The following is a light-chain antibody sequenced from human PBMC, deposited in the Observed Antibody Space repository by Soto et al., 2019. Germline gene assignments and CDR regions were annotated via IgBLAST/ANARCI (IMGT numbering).Light chain of an antibody. CDR1: QTVLSN. CDR3: QQYNNWPIT. CDR2: GAS. J-gene: IGKJ5*01. Sequence: EIVMTQSPATLSVSPGERATLSCRASQTVLSNLAWYQQKPGQAPRLLIYGASTRATGIPVRFSGSGSGTDFTLTISSLQSEDFAVYYRQQYNNWPITFGQGARLEIK. V-gene: IGKV3-15*01.